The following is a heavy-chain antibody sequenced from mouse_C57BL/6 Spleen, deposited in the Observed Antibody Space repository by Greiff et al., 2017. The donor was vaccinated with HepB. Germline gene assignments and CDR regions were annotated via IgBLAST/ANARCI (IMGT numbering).Heavy chain of an antibody. D-gene: IGHD2-1*01. V-gene: IGHV1-80*01. CDR3: ARDFYWGNYPYYAMDY. Sequence: VQLQQSGAELVKPGASVKISCKASGYAFSSYWMNWVKQRPGKGLEWIGQIYPGDGDTNYNGKFKGKATLTADKSSSTAYMQLSSLTSEVSAFYFFARDFYWGNYPYYAMDYWGQGTSVTVSS. CDR2: IYPGDGDT. CDR1: GYAFSSYW. J-gene: IGHJ4*01.